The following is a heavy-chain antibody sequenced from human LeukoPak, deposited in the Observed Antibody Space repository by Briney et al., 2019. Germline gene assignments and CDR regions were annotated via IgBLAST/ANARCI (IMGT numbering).Heavy chain of an antibody. CDR2: ISGSGGST. D-gene: IGHD2-2*01. J-gene: IGHJ4*02. CDR3: AKEKRYCSSTSCLYYFDY. Sequence: GGSLRLSCAASGFTFSSYAMSWVRQAPGKGLEWVSAISGSGGSTYYADSVKGRFTISRDNSKNTLYLQTNSLRAEDTAVYYCAKEKRYCSSTSCLYYFDYWGQGTLVTVSS. V-gene: IGHV3-23*01. CDR1: GFTFSSYA.